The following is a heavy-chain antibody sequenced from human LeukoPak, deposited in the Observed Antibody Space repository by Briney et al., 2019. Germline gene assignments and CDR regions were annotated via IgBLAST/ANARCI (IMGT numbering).Heavy chain of an antibody. CDR1: GYTFTGYY. V-gene: IGHV1-2*02. CDR3: GRDWELRFHQGGLDY. D-gene: IGHD3-3*01. CDR2: INPNSGGT. J-gene: IGHJ4*02. Sequence: GASVKVSCKASGYTFTGYYMHWVRQAPGQGLEWMGWINPNSGGTNYAQKFQGRVTMTSDMSISTAYMELSGLRYDDTAVYYCGRDWELRFHQGGLDYWGQGALVTVSS.